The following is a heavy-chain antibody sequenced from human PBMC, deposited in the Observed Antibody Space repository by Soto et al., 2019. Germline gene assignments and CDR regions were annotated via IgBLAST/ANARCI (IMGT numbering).Heavy chain of an antibody. D-gene: IGHD2-2*01. Sequence: SETLSLTCAVYGGSFSSYYWSWIRQPPGKGLEWIGEINHSGSTNYNPSLKSRVTISGDTSKNQFSLKLSSVTAADTAVYYCARGQFGSTSLYYYYYGMDVWGQGTTVTVSS. CDR3: ARGQFGSTSLYYYYYGMDV. J-gene: IGHJ6*02. V-gene: IGHV4-34*01. CDR2: INHSGST. CDR1: GGSFSSYY.